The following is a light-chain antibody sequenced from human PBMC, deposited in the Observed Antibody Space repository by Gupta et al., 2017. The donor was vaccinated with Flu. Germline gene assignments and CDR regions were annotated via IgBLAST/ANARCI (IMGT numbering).Light chain of an antibody. CDR2: SNN. V-gene: IGLV1-44*01. CDR3: AACDDSLKGWV. CDR1: SSNIGSNV. Sequence: QSVWTRPPSLSGAPGRRVTISCSGSSSNIGSNVVNWYQHRPGTAPNLLIFSNNQRPSGVPDRFSGSKSGTSASLAINGLQAEDEADYYCAACDDSLKGWVFGGGTKLTVL. J-gene: IGLJ3*02.